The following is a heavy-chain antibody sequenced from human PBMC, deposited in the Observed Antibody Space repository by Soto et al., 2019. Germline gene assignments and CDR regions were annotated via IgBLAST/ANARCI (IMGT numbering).Heavy chain of an antibody. CDR3: AIEGPGGVCRN. CDR1: GFTFRTYG. Sequence: QVQVVESGGGVVQPGRSLRLSCAASGFTFRTYGMHWLRQAPGKGLEWVTLISSDGNNKYYTDSVKGRFTISRDNSKSALYLDMNSLRVEDTAVYYCAIEGPGGVCRNWGQGTLVTVSS. J-gene: IGHJ4*02. CDR2: ISSDGNNK. V-gene: IGHV3-30*03. D-gene: IGHD2-8*02.